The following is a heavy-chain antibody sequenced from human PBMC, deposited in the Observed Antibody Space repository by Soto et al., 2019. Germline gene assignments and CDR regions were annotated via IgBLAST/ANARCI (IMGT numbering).Heavy chain of an antibody. CDR2: MYSGGGT. CDR3: ARRGYCSGGTCYSIYAFDV. CDR1: GFTVSINY. J-gene: IGHJ3*01. V-gene: IGHV3-66*01. Sequence: GGSLRLSCAASGFTVSINYMGWVRQAPGKGLEWALLMYSGGGTFYADSLKGRFTFSRDSSKNTLYLQMDSLRAEDTAVYYCARRGYCSGGTCYSIYAFDVWGQGTMVTVSS. D-gene: IGHD2-15*01.